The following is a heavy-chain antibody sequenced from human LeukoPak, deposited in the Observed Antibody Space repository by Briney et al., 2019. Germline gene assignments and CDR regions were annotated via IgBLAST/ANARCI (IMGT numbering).Heavy chain of an antibody. D-gene: IGHD1-26*01. J-gene: IGHJ4*02. CDR3: AKDSTAAPWDFDY. CDR1: GFTFSSYA. Sequence: GGSLRLSCAACGFTFSSYAMRWVRQARGEGGEWVSAISGSGGSTYYAHSLKGRFTISRDNSKNTLYLPMNSLRAEDTAVYYCAKDSTAAPWDFDYWGQGTLVTVSS. V-gene: IGHV3-23*01. CDR2: ISGSGGST.